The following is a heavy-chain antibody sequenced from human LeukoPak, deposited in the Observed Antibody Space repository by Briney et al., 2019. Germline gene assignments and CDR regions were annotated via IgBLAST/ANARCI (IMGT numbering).Heavy chain of an antibody. Sequence: PSETLSLTCTVSGGSISSYYWSWIRQPPGKGLEWIGYIYYSGSTNYNPSLKSRVTISVDTSKNQFSLKLSSVTAADTAVYYCARRPRITMVRGVKGFDPWGQGTLVTVSS. CDR2: IYYSGST. J-gene: IGHJ5*02. CDR1: GGSISSYY. D-gene: IGHD3-10*01. V-gene: IGHV4-59*12. CDR3: ARRPRITMVRGVKGFDP.